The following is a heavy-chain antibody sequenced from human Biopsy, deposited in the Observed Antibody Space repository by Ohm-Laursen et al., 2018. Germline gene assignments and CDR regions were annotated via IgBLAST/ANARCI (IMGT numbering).Heavy chain of an antibody. D-gene: IGHD4-17*01. CDR1: GFTVYNNY. CDR2: IYSGGDT. V-gene: IGHV3-66*04. Sequence: SLRLSCAASGFTVYNNYITWVRQAPGKGLEWVSLIYSGGDTRYADSVKGRFTISRDNSKNTLYLRMNSLRAEDTAVYYCAKPADSYGSEFYFDYWGQGTLVTVSS. CDR3: AKPADSYGSEFYFDY. J-gene: IGHJ4*02.